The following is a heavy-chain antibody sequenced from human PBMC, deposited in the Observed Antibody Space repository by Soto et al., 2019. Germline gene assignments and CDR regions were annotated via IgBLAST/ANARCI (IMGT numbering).Heavy chain of an antibody. D-gene: IGHD6-19*01. V-gene: IGHV1-58*01. J-gene: IGHJ4*02. CDR2: IDVGSANA. CDR1: GFTFSSSA. Sequence: ASVKVSCKTSGFTFSSSAVHWVRQARGHRLQWIGWIDVGSANANYAQMLQERVTISRDMSTSTAYMELSSLRSEDTAVYYCARGSGWYPPFDYWGQGTLVTVSS. CDR3: ARGSGWYPPFDY.